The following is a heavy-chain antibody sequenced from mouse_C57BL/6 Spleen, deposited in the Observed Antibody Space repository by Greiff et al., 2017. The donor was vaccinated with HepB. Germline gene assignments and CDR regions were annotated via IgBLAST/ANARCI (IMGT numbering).Heavy chain of an antibody. CDR2: IRNKANGYTT. CDR1: GFTFTDYY. D-gene: IGHD1-1*01. Sequence: EVMLVESGGGLVQPGGSLSLSCAASGFTFTDYYMSWVRQPPGKALEWLGFIRNKANGYTTEYSASVKGRFTISRDNSQSILYLQMNALRAEDSATYYCARYIRGSSYGYFDVWGTGTTVTVSS. J-gene: IGHJ1*03. V-gene: IGHV7-3*01. CDR3: ARYIRGSSYGYFDV.